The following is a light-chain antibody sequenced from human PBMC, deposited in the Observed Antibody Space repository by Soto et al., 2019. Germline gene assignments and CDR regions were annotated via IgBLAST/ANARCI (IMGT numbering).Light chain of an antibody. CDR1: QGISSY. CDR3: QHLNSYPLT. V-gene: IGKV1-9*01. J-gene: IGKJ4*01. Sequence: DIQLTQSPIFLSASVGDRVTITCRASQGISSYLAWYQQKPGKAPKLLTYAASTLQSGVPSRFSGSGSGTEFTLTISSLQPEDFATYYCQHLNSYPLTFGGGTKVEIK. CDR2: AAS.